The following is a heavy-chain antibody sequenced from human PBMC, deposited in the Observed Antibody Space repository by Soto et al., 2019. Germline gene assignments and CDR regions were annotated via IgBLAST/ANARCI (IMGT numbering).Heavy chain of an antibody. CDR3: ANLAVVVTDRIDY. J-gene: IGHJ4*02. CDR2: ISGSGGST. V-gene: IGHV3-23*01. D-gene: IGHD2-21*02. Sequence: PGGSLRLSCAASGFTFNIYGIYWVRQAPGKGLEWVSAISGSGGSTYYADSVKGRFTISRDNSKNTLYLQMNSLRAEDTAVYYCANLAVVVTDRIDYWGQGTLVTVSS. CDR1: GFTFNIYG.